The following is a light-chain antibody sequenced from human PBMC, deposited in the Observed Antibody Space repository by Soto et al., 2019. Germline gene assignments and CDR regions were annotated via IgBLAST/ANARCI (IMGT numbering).Light chain of an antibody. CDR1: QSFSSY. V-gene: IGKV3-11*01. CDR2: DAS. J-gene: IGKJ2*01. Sequence: EIVLTQSPATLSLSPGERATLSCRASQSFSSYLAWYQQKPGQAPRLLIYDASNRATGIPARFSGSGSGTDFTLTMSSLEPEDFAVYYCQQRSNWPHTFGQGTKLEIK. CDR3: QQRSNWPHT.